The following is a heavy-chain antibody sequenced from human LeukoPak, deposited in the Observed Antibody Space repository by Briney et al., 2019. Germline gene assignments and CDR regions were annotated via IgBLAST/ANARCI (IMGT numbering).Heavy chain of an antibody. CDR1: GFTLSRNA. CDR3: TTGGSVIVAGTRAFDI. V-gene: IGHV3-15*01. J-gene: IGHJ3*02. Sequence: GGSLRLSCAVSGFTLSRNAMTWVRQAPGKGLEWVGRIKSEIDGGATDYAAPVQGRFTVSRDDSQATLYLQMNSLKTEDTAVYYCTTGGSVIVAGTRAFDIWGQGTMVTVSS. CDR2: IKSEIDGGAT. D-gene: IGHD5-12*01.